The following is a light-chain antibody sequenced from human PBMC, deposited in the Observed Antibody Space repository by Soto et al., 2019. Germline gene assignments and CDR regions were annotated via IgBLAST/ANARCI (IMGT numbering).Light chain of an antibody. J-gene: IGKJ2*01. CDR3: QQTYRPSYT. CDR2: AAS. Sequence: DIQMTQSPSSLSASLGDRVTITCRASQSINRFLNWYQHQPGKAPKVLIYAASNLQSGVPSRFNGNGSGTDFTLTIISLQPEDFATYFCQQTYRPSYTFAQGTRLEIK. CDR1: QSINRF. V-gene: IGKV1-39*01.